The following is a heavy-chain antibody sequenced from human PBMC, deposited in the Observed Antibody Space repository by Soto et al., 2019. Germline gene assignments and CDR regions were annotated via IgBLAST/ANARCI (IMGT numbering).Heavy chain of an antibody. CDR3: ARDGNYYGSGSSLGY. CDR1: GYTLTELS. V-gene: IGHV1-24*01. J-gene: IGHJ4*02. Sequence: ASVKVSCKVSGYTLTELSMPWVRQAPGKGLEWMGGFDPEDGETIYAQKFQGRVTMTEDTSTDTAYMELSSLRSEDTAVYYCARDGNYYGSGSSLGYWGQGTLVTVSS. D-gene: IGHD3-10*01. CDR2: FDPEDGET.